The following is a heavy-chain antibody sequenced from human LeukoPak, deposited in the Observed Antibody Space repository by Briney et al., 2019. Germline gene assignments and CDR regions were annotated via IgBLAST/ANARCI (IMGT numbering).Heavy chain of an antibody. Sequence: ASVKVSCKASGYTFTGYYMHWVRQAPGQGLEGMGWINPNSGGTNYAQKFQGRVTMTRDTSISTAYMELSRLRSDDTAVYYCARGQRSRSYYYDSSGYPVGWYFDLWGRGTLVTVSS. J-gene: IGHJ2*01. V-gene: IGHV1-2*02. CDR3: ARGQRSRSYYYDSSGYPVGWYFDL. D-gene: IGHD3-22*01. CDR2: INPNSGGT. CDR1: GYTFTGYY.